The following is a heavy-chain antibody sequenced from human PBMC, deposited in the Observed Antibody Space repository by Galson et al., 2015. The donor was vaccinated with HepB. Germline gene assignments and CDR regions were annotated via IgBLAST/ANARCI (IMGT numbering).Heavy chain of an antibody. V-gene: IGHV1-58*01. Sequence: SVKVSCKASGFTFTSSAVQWVRQARGQRLEWIGWTVVGSGNTNYAQKFQERVTITSDMSTSTAYMELSSLRSEDTAVYYCAADRAVAGTYAFDIWGQGTMVTVSS. D-gene: IGHD6-19*01. J-gene: IGHJ3*02. CDR2: TVVGSGNT. CDR1: GFTFTSSA. CDR3: AADRAVAGTYAFDI.